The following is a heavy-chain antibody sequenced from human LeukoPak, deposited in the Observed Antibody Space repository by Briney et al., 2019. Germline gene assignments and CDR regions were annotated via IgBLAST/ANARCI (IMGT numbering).Heavy chain of an antibody. D-gene: IGHD6-13*01. J-gene: IGHJ5*02. V-gene: IGHV4-61*02. CDR2: IYTSGST. CDR1: GYSVSSGYY. CDR3: AREVAAAGTIWFDP. Sequence: SETLSLTCTVSGYSVSSGYYWSWIRQPAGKGLEWIGRIYTSGSTNYNPSLKSRVTISVDTSKNQFSLKLSSVTAADTAVYYCAREVAAAGTIWFDPWGQGTLVTVSS.